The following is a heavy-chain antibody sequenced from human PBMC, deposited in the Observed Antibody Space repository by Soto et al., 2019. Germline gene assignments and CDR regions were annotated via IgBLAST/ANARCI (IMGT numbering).Heavy chain of an antibody. V-gene: IGHV3-33*01. CDR1: GFTFSSYG. J-gene: IGHJ6*02. CDR2: IWNDGSNK. Sequence: QVQLVESGGGVVQPGRSLRLSCAASGFTFSSYGMHWVRQAPGKGLEWVAVIWNDGSNKYYADSVKGRFTISRDNSKNTLYLQMNSLRAEDTAVYSCAVSGDYYYGMDVWGQGTTVTVSS. D-gene: IGHD7-27*01. CDR3: AVSGDYYYGMDV.